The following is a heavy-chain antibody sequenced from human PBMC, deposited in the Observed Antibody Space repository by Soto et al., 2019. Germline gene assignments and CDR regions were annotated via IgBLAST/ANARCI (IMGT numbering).Heavy chain of an antibody. D-gene: IGHD2-21*01. J-gene: IGHJ6*02. Sequence: GSTYYNPSLKSRITISVDTSKNQFSLKLSSVPAADTAVYYCAASCVGCGGFNYYGMDVWGQGTTVTVS. V-gene: IGHV4-31*02. CDR3: AASCVGCGGFNYYGMDV. CDR2: GST.